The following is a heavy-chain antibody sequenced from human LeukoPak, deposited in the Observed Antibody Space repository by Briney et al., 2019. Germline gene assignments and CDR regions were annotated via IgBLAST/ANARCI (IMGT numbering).Heavy chain of an antibody. Sequence: ASVKVSCKASGYTLTSYYMHWVRQAPGQGLEWMGIINPSGGSTSYAQKFRGRVTMTRDMSTSTVYMELSSLRSEDTAVYYCARDKVEMATILDYWGQGTLVTVSS. D-gene: IGHD5-24*01. CDR3: ARDKVEMATILDY. CDR2: INPSGGST. CDR1: GYTLTSYY. V-gene: IGHV1-46*01. J-gene: IGHJ4*02.